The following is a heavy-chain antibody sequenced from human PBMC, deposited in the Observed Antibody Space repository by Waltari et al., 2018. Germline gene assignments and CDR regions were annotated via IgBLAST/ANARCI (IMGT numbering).Heavy chain of an antibody. D-gene: IGHD4-17*01. CDR1: GYIFTSYG. V-gene: IGHV1-18*01. CDR2: TSAHNDDT. J-gene: IGHJ4*02. Sequence: QVQLVQSGGEVKIPGASVKVPCKASGYIFTSYGISWVRQAPGKSLEWMGWTSAHNDDTNYVQRFQDRLTMTTDTSTNTAYMELRSLRSDDTAVYYCARDYYSDYVFDHWGQGTLVIVSS. CDR3: ARDYYSDYVFDH.